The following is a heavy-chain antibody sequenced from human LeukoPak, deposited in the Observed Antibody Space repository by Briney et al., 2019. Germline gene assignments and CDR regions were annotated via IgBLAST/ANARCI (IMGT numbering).Heavy chain of an antibody. D-gene: IGHD3-16*02. Sequence: ASVKVSCKASGYTFTGYYMHWVRQAPGQGHEWMGWINPNSGGTNYAQKFQGWVTMTRDTSISTAYMELSRLRSDDTAVYYCARERVITFGGVIVFIYYGMDVWGQGTTVTVSS. CDR3: ARERVITFGGVIVFIYYGMDV. J-gene: IGHJ6*02. CDR1: GYTFTGYY. CDR2: INPNSGGT. V-gene: IGHV1-2*04.